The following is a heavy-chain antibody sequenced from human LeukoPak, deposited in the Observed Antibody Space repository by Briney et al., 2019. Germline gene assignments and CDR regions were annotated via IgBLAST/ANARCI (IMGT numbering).Heavy chain of an antibody. CDR3: AKDQYPFNTIFGVVFDY. V-gene: IGHV3-23*01. Sequence: GGSLRLSCAASGFTFSSYAMSWVRQAPGKGLEWVSAISGSGGSTYYADSVKGRFTISRDNSKNMLYLQMKSLRAEDTAVYDCAKDQYPFNTIFGVVFDYWGQGTLVTVSS. J-gene: IGHJ4*02. CDR2: ISGSGGST. D-gene: IGHD3-3*01. CDR1: GFTFSSYA.